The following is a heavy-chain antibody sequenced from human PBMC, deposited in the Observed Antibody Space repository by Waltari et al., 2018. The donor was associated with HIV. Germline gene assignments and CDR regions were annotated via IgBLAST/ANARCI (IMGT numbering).Heavy chain of an antibody. D-gene: IGHD2-15*01. CDR2: INPDNGGT. CDR3: ARDICNGGSCYSYYFDY. CDR1: GYTFTGYY. J-gene: IGHJ4*02. V-gene: IGHV1-2*02. Sequence: QVQLVQSGAEVKKPGAPVKVSCKASGYTFTGYYMHWVRQAPGQGLEWMGWINPDNGGTKYAQKFQGRVTMTRYTSISTAYMELSRLRSDDTAVYYCARDICNGGSCYSYYFDYWGQGTLVTVSS.